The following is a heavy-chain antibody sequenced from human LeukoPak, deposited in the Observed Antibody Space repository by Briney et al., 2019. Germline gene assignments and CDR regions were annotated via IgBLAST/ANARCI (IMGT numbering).Heavy chain of an antibody. CDR1: GFTFSSYG. CDR2: IWYDGSNK. V-gene: IGHV3-33*01. Sequence: PGGSLRLSCAASGFTFSSYGMHWVRQAPGKGLEWVAVIWYDGSNKYYADSVKGRFTISRDNSKNTLHLQMNSLRAEDTAVYYCARDAFVSPSVGFDYWGQGTLVTVSS. J-gene: IGHJ4*02. D-gene: IGHD6-6*01. CDR3: ARDAFVSPSVGFDY.